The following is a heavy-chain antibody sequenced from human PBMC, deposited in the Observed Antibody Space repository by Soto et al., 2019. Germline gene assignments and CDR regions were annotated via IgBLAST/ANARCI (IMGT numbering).Heavy chain of an antibody. CDR2: INSDDTSS. V-gene: IGHV3-74*01. D-gene: IGHD3-16*02. Sequence: PGGSLRLSCAASGLSVSNYWMHWVRQTPGKGLVWVSRINSDDTSSSYAASVKGRFTISRDNAKNTLYLQMNSLRAEDTAVYYCAKWGTFGGVIVRHFEHWGQGTLVTVPS. J-gene: IGHJ4*02. CDR1: GLSVSNYW. CDR3: AKWGTFGGVIVRHFEH.